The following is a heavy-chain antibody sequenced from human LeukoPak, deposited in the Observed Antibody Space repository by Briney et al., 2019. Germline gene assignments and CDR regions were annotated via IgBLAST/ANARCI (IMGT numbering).Heavy chain of an antibody. V-gene: IGHV3-23*01. CDR2: ISGSGGST. D-gene: IGHD6-13*01. J-gene: IGHJ4*02. Sequence: GGSLRLSCAASGFTFSDYYMSWIRQAPGKGLEWVSAISGSGGSTYYADSVKGRFTISRDNSKNTLYLQMNSLRAEDTAVYYCAKDFYPTGSIAAAGTDYWGQGTLVTVSS. CDR1: GFTFSDYY. CDR3: AKDFYPTGSIAAAGTDY.